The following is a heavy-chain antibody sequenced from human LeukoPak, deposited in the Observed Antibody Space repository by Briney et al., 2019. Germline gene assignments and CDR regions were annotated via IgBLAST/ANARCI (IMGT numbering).Heavy chain of an antibody. V-gene: IGHV4-4*07. Sequence: TSETLSLTCTVSGGSISSYYWSWIRQPAGKGLEWIGRIYTSGSTNYNTSLKSRVTISLDTSKNQFSLKLSSVTAADTAVYYCARDPPLYCGGDCPPDYWGQGTLVTVSS. J-gene: IGHJ4*02. CDR1: GGSISSYY. CDR3: ARDPPLYCGGDCPPDY. D-gene: IGHD2-21*01. CDR2: IYTSGST.